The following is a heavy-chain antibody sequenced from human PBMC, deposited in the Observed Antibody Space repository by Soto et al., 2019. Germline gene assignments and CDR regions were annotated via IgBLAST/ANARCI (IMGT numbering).Heavy chain of an antibody. J-gene: IGHJ3*02. CDR3: AREGLTFGPGAVGGAFDI. Sequence: QVQLVQSGTEVRKPGSSVKVSCKASGGTFGSNAISWVRLAPGQGLDWMGGIIPIFGTINNAQQFQDRVTITADESANIVYMELSSSRSEDTAIYYWAREGLTFGPGAVGGAFDIWGQGTLVTFSS. D-gene: IGHD2-2*01. CDR2: IIPIFGTI. V-gene: IGHV1-69*12. CDR1: GGTFGSNA.